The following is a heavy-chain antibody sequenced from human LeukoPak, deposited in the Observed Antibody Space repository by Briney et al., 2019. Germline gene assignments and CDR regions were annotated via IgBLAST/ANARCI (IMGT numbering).Heavy chain of an antibody. CDR2: FDPEDGET. D-gene: IGHD6-19*01. Sequence: GASVKVSCKVSGYTLTELSMHWVRQDPGKGLEWMGGFDPEDGETIYAQKFRGRVTMTEDTSTDTAYMELSSLRSEDTAVYYCATDSGAVAGRGYYFDYWGQGTLVTVSS. CDR3: ATDSGAVAGRGYYFDY. CDR1: GYTLTELS. V-gene: IGHV1-24*01. J-gene: IGHJ4*02.